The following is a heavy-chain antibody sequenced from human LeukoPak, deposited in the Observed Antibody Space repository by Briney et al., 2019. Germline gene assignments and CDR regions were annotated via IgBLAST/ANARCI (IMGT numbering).Heavy chain of an antibody. CDR3: ARKRHTAMAAPSDY. CDR1: GCTFTRYA. V-gene: IGHV7-4-1*02. D-gene: IGHD5-18*01. CDR2: INTNTGNP. J-gene: IGHJ4*02. Sequence: ASVKVSCKASGCTFTRYAMNWVRQAPGQGLEWMGWINTNTGNPTYAQGFTGRFVFSLDTSVSTAYLQISSLKAEDTAVYYCARKRHTAMAAPSDYWGQGTLVTVSS.